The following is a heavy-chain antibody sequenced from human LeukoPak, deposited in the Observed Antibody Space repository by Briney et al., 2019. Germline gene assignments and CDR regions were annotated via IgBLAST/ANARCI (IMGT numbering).Heavy chain of an antibody. CDR1: GGSISSSSYY. V-gene: IGHV4-39*01. Sequence: PSETLSLTCTVSGGSISSSSYYWGWIRQPPGKGLEWIGSIYYSGSTYYNPSLKSRVTISVDTSKNQFSLKLSSVTAADTAVYCCARLGIYLPFDYWGQGTLVTVSS. J-gene: IGHJ4*02. CDR2: IYYSGST. CDR3: ARLGIYLPFDY. D-gene: IGHD7-27*01.